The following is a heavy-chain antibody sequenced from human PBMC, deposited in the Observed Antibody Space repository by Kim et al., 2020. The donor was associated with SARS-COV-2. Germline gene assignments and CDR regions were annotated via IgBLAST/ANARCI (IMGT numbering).Heavy chain of an antibody. CDR1: GGSFSGYY. D-gene: IGHD3-10*01. CDR3: ARGSSGRGGWFDP. V-gene: IGHV4-34*01. J-gene: IGHJ5*02. Sequence: SETLSLTCAVYGGSFSGYYWSWIRQPPGKGLEWIGEINHSGSTNYNPSLKSRVTISVDTSKNQFSLKLSSVTAADTAVYYCARGSSGRGGWFDPWGQGTLVTVSS. CDR2: INHSGST.